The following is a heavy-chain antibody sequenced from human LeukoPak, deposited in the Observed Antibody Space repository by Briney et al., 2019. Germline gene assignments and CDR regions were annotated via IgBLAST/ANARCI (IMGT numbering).Heavy chain of an antibody. Sequence: SETLSLTCTVSGGSIGNSAYYWAWIRQLPGKGLEWIGNMYHRGSSFYTPSLKSRVTMSADTSKNQFSLHLTSVTAADTAIYYCARDADVDTGMPPWIDYWGQGILVTVSS. J-gene: IGHJ4*02. CDR3: ARDADVDTGMPPWIDY. CDR1: GGSIGNSAYY. D-gene: IGHD5-18*01. V-gene: IGHV4-39*07. CDR2: MYHRGSS.